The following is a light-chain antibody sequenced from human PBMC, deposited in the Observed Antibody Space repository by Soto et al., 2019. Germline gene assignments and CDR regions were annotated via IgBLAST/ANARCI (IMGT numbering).Light chain of an antibody. CDR3: QQRSNWPRT. CDR2: GAS. Sequence: EVMMSQSPATLSVNPGERATLSCRASQNVGNNLVWYQQKPGQAPRLLIYGASTRAAGIPDRFSGSGSGTEFTLTISSLEPEDFAVYYCQQRSNWPRTFGQR. CDR1: QNVGNN. V-gene: IGKV3-15*01. J-gene: IGKJ1*01.